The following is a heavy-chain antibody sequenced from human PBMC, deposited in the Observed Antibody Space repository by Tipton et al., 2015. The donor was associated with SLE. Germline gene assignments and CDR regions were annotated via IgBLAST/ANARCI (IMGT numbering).Heavy chain of an antibody. V-gene: IGHV3-53*05. Sequence: SLRLSCAASGFIVSSDYMSWIRLAPGRGLEWVSAIYSGGGTFYADSVKGRFTISRDTSKNTLYLQMNSLRDEDTAVYYCAARSGRGWYYVDSWGQGTLVSLSS. J-gene: IGHJ4*02. CDR2: IYSGGGT. CDR3: AARSGRGWYYVDS. CDR1: GFIVSSDY. D-gene: IGHD6-19*01.